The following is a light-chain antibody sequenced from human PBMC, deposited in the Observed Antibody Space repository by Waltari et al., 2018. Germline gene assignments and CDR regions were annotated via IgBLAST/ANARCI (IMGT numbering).Light chain of an antibody. J-gene: IGLJ2*01. CDR3: QAWDSGVI. V-gene: IGLV3-1*01. Sequence: VSVSPGQTATITCSGDKLGDKYVCWYQQRPGQSPVLLVFQDNKRPSGIPERFSGSNSGNTATLTISGTQAMDEADYYCQAWDSGVIFGGGTKLTVL. CDR2: QDN. CDR1: KLGDKY.